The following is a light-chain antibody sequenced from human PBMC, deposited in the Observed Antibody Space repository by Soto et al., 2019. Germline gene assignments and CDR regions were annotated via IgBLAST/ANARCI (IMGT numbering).Light chain of an antibody. Sequence: EMVMTQSPATLSVSPGERATLSCRASQSVSHKLAWYQQKPGQAPRLLIYDTSNRATGIPARFSGSGSGSEFTLTISGLQSEDFAVYYCQQYNDRPPITFGQGTRLEIK. CDR1: QSVSHK. V-gene: IGKV3-15*01. CDR3: QQYNDRPPIT. CDR2: DTS. J-gene: IGKJ5*01.